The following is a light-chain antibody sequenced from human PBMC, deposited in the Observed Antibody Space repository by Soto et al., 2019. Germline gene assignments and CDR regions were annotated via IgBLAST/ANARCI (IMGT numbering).Light chain of an antibody. CDR3: QQYYNFQWT. Sequence: DIVMTQSPDSLAVSLGERATINCKSSQNTLSSSNSKNLLAWYQHKPGQPPRLLIYWASTRESGVPDRFSGSGSGTDFTLTISSLQDEDVEVYYCQQYYNFQWTLGQGTKVDIK. V-gene: IGKV4-1*01. CDR2: WAS. CDR1: QNTLSSSNSKNL. J-gene: IGKJ1*01.